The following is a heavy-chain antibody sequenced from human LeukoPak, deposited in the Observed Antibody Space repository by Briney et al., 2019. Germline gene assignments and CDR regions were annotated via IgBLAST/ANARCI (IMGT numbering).Heavy chain of an antibody. Sequence: HPGGSLRLSCAASGFTFSRYEMNGVPHAPGRGLEWVSDISGSGGSTYYADSVKGRFTISRENSKNTLCLQMNSLRAEDTAVYYCAKGPGGSTALSWFDPWGQGTLVTVSS. CDR3: AKGPGGSTALSWFDP. V-gene: IGHV3-23*01. CDR2: ISGSGGST. D-gene: IGHD3-16*01. CDR1: GFTFSRYE. J-gene: IGHJ5*02.